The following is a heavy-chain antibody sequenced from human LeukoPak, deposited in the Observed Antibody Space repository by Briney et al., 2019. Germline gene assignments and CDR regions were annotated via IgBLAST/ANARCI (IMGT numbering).Heavy chain of an antibody. D-gene: IGHD3-16*01. CDR2: ISWNSNSI. V-gene: IGHV3-9*01. J-gene: IGHJ4*02. CDR3: AKDYYSSTLGGFDY. Sequence: PGGSLRLSCAASGFTFDDYAMHWVRQAPGKDLEWVSGISWNSNSIGYADSVKGRFTISRDNAKKTLYLQMNSLRAEDTALYYCAKDYYSSTLGGFDYWGQGTLVTVSS. CDR1: GFTFDDYA.